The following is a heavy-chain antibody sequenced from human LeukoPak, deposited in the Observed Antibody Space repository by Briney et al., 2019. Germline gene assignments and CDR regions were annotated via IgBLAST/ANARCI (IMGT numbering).Heavy chain of an antibody. D-gene: IGHD6-13*01. Sequence: SETLSLTCTVSGGSVSSGSYYWSWIRQPPGKGLEWIGYIYYSGSTNYNPSLKSRVTISVDTSKNQFSLKLSSVTAADTAVYYCARTASRAAASFDPWGQGTLVTVSS. V-gene: IGHV4-61*01. CDR2: IYYSGST. J-gene: IGHJ5*02. CDR3: ARTASRAAASFDP. CDR1: GGSVSSGSYY.